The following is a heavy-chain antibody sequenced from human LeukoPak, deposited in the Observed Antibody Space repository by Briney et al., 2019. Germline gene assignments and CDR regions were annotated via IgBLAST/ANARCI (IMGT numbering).Heavy chain of an antibody. Sequence: GESLKISCKGSGYSFTSYWIGWVRQMPGKGLEWMGIIYPGDSDTRYSPSFQGQVTISADKSISTAYLQWSSLKASDTAMYYCARQIRRDGYNSRHAFDIWGQGTMVTVSS. J-gene: IGHJ3*02. CDR2: IYPGDSDT. CDR3: ARQIRRDGYNSRHAFDI. V-gene: IGHV5-51*01. CDR1: GYSFTSYW. D-gene: IGHD5-24*01.